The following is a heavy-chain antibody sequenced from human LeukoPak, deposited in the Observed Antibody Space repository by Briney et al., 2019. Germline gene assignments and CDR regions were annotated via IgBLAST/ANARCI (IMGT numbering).Heavy chain of an antibody. Sequence: SETLSLTGTVSGGSISSYFWAWIRQPPGKGLEWIGYIQNSGATSYNPSLKSRVTISVDTSKNQFSLKLSSVTAADTAVYYCARDSRGAGPDFDYWGQGTLVTVSS. CDR2: IQNSGAT. J-gene: IGHJ4*02. CDR3: ARDSRGAGPDFDY. V-gene: IGHV4-59*01. D-gene: IGHD6-19*01. CDR1: GGSISSYF.